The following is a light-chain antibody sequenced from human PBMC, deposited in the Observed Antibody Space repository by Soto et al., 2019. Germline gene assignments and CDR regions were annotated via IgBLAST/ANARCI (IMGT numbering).Light chain of an antibody. J-gene: IGKJ1*01. CDR2: DAS. CDR1: QDISNY. V-gene: IGKV1-33*01. Sequence: DIQMTQSPSSLSASVGDRVTITCQASQDISNYLNWYQQKPGKAPKLLIYDASNLETGGPSRFSGSGSGTDFTSTISSLQPEDIATDYCQQYDNLPWTFGQGTKVEIK. CDR3: QQYDNLPWT.